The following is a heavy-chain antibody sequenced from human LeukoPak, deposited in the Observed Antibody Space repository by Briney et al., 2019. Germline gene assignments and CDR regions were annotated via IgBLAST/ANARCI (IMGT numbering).Heavy chain of an antibody. J-gene: IGHJ4*02. CDR3: ARVKSTIDY. CDR1: GYTFTGHY. D-gene: IGHD3-22*01. Sequence: ASVKVSCKASGYTFTGHYMHWVRQAPGQGLEWMGWMNSNSGDTDCAHKFQSRVTMTRDTSISTAYMELSRLRSDDTAVYYCARVKSTIDYWGQGTLVTVSS. V-gene: IGHV1-2*07. CDR2: MNSNSGDT.